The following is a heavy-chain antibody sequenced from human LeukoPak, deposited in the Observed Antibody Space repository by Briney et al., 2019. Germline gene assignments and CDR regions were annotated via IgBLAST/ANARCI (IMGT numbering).Heavy chain of an antibody. CDR2: INHSGST. V-gene: IGHV4-39*07. J-gene: IGHJ5*02. CDR1: GGSIRSTSYY. D-gene: IGHD2-2*03. Sequence: SETLSLTCTVSGGSIRSTSYYWSWIRQPPGKGLEWIGEINHSGSTNYNPSLKSRVTISVDTSKNQFSLKLSSVTAADTAVYYCARALSLMDHDPWGQGTLVTVSS. CDR3: ARALSLMDHDP.